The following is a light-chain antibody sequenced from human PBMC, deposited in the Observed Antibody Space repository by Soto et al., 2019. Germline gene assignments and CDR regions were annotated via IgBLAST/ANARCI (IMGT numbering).Light chain of an antibody. V-gene: IGKV3D-11*02. J-gene: IGKJ4*01. CDR3: QQRSNWLT. Sequence: EIVLTQSPATLSLSPGDRATLSCRASQSVSSYLAWYQQKPGQAPSLLIYDASNRATGIPARFSGSGPGTDFTLTISSLEPEDFAVYYCQQRSNWLTFGGGTKVEIK. CDR1: QSVSSY. CDR2: DAS.